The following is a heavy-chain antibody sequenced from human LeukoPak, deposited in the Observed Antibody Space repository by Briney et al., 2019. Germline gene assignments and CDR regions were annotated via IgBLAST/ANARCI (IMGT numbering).Heavy chain of an antibody. V-gene: IGHV3-33*01. D-gene: IGHD3-22*01. CDR1: GFTVGIYG. J-gene: IGHJ4*02. CDR3: ARDRPDSSGYSSFDY. Sequence: PGGSLRLSLAAAGFTVGIYGMHGVRQAPGKGLEGVAVIWDDGSNKYYADSVKGRFPISRDNSKNTLYLQMNSLRAEDTAVYYCARDRPDSSGYSSFDYWGQGPLVTVSS. CDR2: IWDDGSNK.